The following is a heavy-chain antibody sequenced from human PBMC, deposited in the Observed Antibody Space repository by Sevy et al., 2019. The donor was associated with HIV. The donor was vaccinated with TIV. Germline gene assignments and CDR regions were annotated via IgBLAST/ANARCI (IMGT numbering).Heavy chain of an antibody. CDR1: GFTFSSYS. CDR3: ARDFEWELLLYFDY. Sequence: GGSLRLSCAASGFTFSSYSMNWVRQAPGKGLEWVSYISSSSTIYYADSVKGRFTISRDNAKNSLYLQMNSLRDEDTAVYYCARDFEWELLLYFDYWGQGTLVTVSS. V-gene: IGHV3-48*02. D-gene: IGHD1-26*01. J-gene: IGHJ4*02. CDR2: ISSSSTI.